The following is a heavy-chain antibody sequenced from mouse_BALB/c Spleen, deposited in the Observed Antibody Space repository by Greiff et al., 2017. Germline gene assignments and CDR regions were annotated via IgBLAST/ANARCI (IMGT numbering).Heavy chain of an antibody. V-gene: IGHV7-3*02. CDR2: IRNKANGYTT. CDR1: GFTFTDYY. CDR3: ARDNGNWYFDV. J-gene: IGHJ1*01. Sequence: EVKVVESGGGLVQPGGSLRLSCATSGFTFTDYYMSWVRQPPGKALEWLGFIRNKANGYTTEYSASVKGRFTISRDNSQSILYLQMNTLRAEDSATYYCARDNGNWYFDVWGAGTTVTVSS.